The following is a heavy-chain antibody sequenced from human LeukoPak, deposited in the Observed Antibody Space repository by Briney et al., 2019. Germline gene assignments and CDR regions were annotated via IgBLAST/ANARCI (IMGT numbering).Heavy chain of an antibody. D-gene: IGHD6-13*01. Sequence: ASVKVSCKASGYTFASHDIIWVRQATGQGLEYMGWFRTDNDDAGYAEKFQGRVNLTRDTSTSTAYMELNSLTFDDTAVYYCARGGTAAETSGFDHWGRGTQVTVSA. CDR1: GYTFASHD. CDR2: FRTDNDDA. J-gene: IGHJ4*01. V-gene: IGHV1-8*01. CDR3: ARGGTAAETSGFDH.